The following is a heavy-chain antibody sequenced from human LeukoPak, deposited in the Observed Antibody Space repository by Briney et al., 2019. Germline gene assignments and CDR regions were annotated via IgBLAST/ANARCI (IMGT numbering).Heavy chain of an antibody. Sequence: GGSLSLSCAASGFTFSSYGMHWVRQAPGKGLEWVAVIWYDGSNKYYADSVKGRFTISRDNSKNTLYLQMNSLRAEDTAVYYCARDGGFGELLAVFDYWGQGTLVTVSS. J-gene: IGHJ4*02. D-gene: IGHD3-10*01. CDR3: ARDGGFGELLAVFDY. V-gene: IGHV3-33*01. CDR1: GFTFSSYG. CDR2: IWYDGSNK.